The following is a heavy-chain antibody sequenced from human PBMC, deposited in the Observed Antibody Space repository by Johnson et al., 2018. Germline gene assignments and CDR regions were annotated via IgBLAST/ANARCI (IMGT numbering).Heavy chain of an antibody. CDR2: ISSSSSYI. J-gene: IGHJ6*02. CDR1: GFTFGDYA. CDR3: AREVGDVNYYYDGMDV. V-gene: IGHV3-21*01. Sequence: VQLVESGGGLVQPGRSXRLSCTTSGFTFGDYAMSWFRQAPGKGLEWVSSISSSSSYIYYAASVKGRFTISSDNSKNSLFLQMNSLRAGDTAVYYCAREVGDVNYYYDGMDVWGQGTTVTVSS. D-gene: IGHD3-16*01.